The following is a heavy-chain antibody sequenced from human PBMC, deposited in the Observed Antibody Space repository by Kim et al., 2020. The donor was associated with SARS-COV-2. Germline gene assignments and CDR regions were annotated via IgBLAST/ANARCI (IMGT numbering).Heavy chain of an antibody. V-gene: IGHV3-43*02. Sequence: GGSLRLSCAASGFTFDDYAMHWVRQAPGKGLEWVSLISGDGGSTYYADSVKGRFTISRDNSKNSLYLQMNSLRTEDTALYYCAKDKSSSLMYNWFDPWGQGTLVTVSS. D-gene: IGHD6-13*01. CDR3: AKDKSSSLMYNWFDP. CDR1: GFTFDDYA. J-gene: IGHJ5*02. CDR2: ISGDGGST.